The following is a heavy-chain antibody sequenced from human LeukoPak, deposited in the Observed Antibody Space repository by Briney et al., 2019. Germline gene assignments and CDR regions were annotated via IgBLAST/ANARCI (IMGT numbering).Heavy chain of an antibody. J-gene: IGHJ6*03. CDR1: GFTFSSYA. D-gene: IGHD6-6*01. V-gene: IGHV3-23*01. Sequence: GGSLRLSCAASGFTFSSYAMSWVRQAPGKGLEWVSAISGSGGSTYYADSVKGRFTISRDNSKNTLYLQMNSLRAEDTAVYYCARGIAALRYYYYMDVWGKGTTVTVSS. CDR3: ARGIAALRYYYYMDV. CDR2: ISGSGGST.